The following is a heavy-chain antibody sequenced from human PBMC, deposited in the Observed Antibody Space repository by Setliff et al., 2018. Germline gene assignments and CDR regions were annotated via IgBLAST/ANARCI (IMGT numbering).Heavy chain of an antibody. CDR1: SDSISPYY. Sequence: SETLSLTCTVSSDSISPYYWSWIRQPPGKGLEWIGYIYYSGSANYNPSLKSRVSISVDTSKNQFSLKLSSVTAADTAVYYCAREGGGSGWTPDSWGQGTLVTVSS. D-gene: IGHD6-19*01. J-gene: IGHJ4*02. V-gene: IGHV4-59*12. CDR2: IYYSGSA. CDR3: AREGGGSGWTPDS.